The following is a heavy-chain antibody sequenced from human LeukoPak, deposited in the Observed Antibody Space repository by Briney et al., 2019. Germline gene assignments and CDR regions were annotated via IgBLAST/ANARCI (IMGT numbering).Heavy chain of an antibody. CDR1: GGSISSYY. CDR3: ARGIPRGWFDP. Sequence: KPSETLSLTCTVSGGSISSYYWSWIRQPPGKGLEWIGYIYYSGSTNYNPSLKSRVTMSADTSKNQFSLKLSSVTAADTAVYYCARGIPRGWFDPWGQGTLVTVSS. CDR2: IYYSGST. J-gene: IGHJ5*02. V-gene: IGHV4-59*01. D-gene: IGHD5-18*01.